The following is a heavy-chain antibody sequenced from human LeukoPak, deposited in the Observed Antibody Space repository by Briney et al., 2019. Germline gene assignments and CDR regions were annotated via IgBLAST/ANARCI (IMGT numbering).Heavy chain of an antibody. V-gene: IGHV3-7*03. CDR1: GFIFDDYA. D-gene: IGHD6-6*01. J-gene: IGHJ4*02. CDR2: IKQDGGET. CDR3: AKDIVGSSRD. Sequence: GGSLRLSCAASGFIFDDYAMHWVRQAPGKGLEWVANIKQDGGETYFADSVKGRFIISRDNSKNSLYLQMNSLRAEDTAVYYCAKDIVGSSRDWGQGTLVTVSS.